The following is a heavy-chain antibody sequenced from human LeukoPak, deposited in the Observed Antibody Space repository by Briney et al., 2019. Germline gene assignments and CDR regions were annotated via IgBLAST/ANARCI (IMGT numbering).Heavy chain of an antibody. V-gene: IGHV3-30*02. D-gene: IGHD3-10*01. Sequence: GGSLRLSCAASGFTFSSYGMHWVRQAPGKGLEWVAFIRYDGSNKYYADSVKGRFTISRDNSKNTLYLQMNSLRAEDTAVYYCAQGQLWFGESFDPWGQGTLVTVSS. CDR1: GFTFSSYG. CDR3: AQGQLWFGESFDP. CDR2: IRYDGSNK. J-gene: IGHJ5*02.